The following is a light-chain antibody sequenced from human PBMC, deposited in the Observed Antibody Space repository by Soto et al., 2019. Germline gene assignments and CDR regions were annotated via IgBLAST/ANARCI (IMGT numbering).Light chain of an antibody. CDR3: AAWDGSLNGPV. V-gene: IGLV1-44*01. CDR1: SSNIGSNT. CDR2: SNN. Sequence: QSVLTQPPSASGTPGQRVNISCSVSSSNIGSNTVNWYQQLPGTAPKLLIYSNNQRPSGVPDRFSDSKSGTSASLAISGLQSEDEADYYCAAWDGSLNGPVFGGGTKLTVL. J-gene: IGLJ3*02.